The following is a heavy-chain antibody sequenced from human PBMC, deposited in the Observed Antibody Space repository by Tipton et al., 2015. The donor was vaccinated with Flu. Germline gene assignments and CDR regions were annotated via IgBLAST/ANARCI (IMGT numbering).Heavy chain of an antibody. V-gene: IGHV4-31*03. D-gene: IGHD6-13*01. CDR3: ASYDRRHIYSSIWAGARRALDN. J-gene: IGHJ3*02. CDR1: GGSISSGGCY. Sequence: TLSLTCTVSGGSISSGGCYWSWIRQHPGKGLEWIGYSYYSGCTYYNPSLKSRVTISVDTSKNQFSLKPSSVTAADTAVYYCASYDRRHIYSSIWAGARRALDNWGQVTMVTVSS. CDR2: SYYSGCT.